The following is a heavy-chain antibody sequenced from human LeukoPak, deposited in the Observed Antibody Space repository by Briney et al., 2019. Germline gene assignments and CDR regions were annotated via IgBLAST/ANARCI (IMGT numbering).Heavy chain of an antibody. CDR1: GYTFTSYD. J-gene: IGHJ6*02. D-gene: IGHD3-22*01. CDR3: ARARDDSSGYYYFLDYYYGMDV. V-gene: IGHV1-8*01. CDR2: MNPNSGNT. Sequence: VASVKVSCKASGYTFTSYDINWVRQATGQGLEWMGWMNPNSGNTGYAQKFQGRVTMTRNTSISTAYMELSSLRSEGTAVYYCARARDDSSGYYYFLDYYYGMDVWGQGTTVTVSS.